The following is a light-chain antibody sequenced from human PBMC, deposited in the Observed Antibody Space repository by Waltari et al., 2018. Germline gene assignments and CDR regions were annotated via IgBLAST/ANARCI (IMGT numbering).Light chain of an antibody. CDR2: GAS. CDR1: QSVTSSY. CDR3: QQYGSSPPSLT. J-gene: IGKJ4*01. Sequence: ETLLTQSPGTLSLSPGARATPPCRASQSVTSSYLAGYQQNPGHARWLLIYGASRRATGLPDRFSGSGSGTDFTRTISRLEPEDVAVYYCQQYGSSPPSLTFGGGTKVEIK. V-gene: IGKV3-20*01.